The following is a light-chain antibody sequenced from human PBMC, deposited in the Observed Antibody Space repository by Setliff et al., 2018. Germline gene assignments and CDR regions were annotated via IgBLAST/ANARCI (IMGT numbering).Light chain of an antibody. CDR2: EVT. CDR1: SSDVGGYDY. J-gene: IGLJ1*01. Sequence: QSALAQPPPASGSPGQSVTISCTGTSSDVGGYDYVSWYQQHPGKAPKLILYEVTKRPSGVPDRFSGSKSGNTASLTVSGLQAEDEADYYCSSYAGSYIYVFGSGTKVTVL. V-gene: IGLV2-8*01. CDR3: SSYAGSYIYV.